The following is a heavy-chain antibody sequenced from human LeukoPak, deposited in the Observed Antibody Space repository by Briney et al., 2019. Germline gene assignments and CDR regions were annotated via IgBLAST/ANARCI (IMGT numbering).Heavy chain of an antibody. CDR3: ARRYCSSTSCYESCDY. Sequence: ASVKVSCKASGYTSTGYYMHWVRQAPGQGLEWMGWINPNSGGTNYAQKFQGRVTMTRDTSISTAYMELSRLRSDDTAVYYCARRYCSSTSCYESCDYWGQGTLVTVSS. CDR2: INPNSGGT. D-gene: IGHD2-2*01. V-gene: IGHV1-2*02. J-gene: IGHJ4*02. CDR1: GYTSTGYY.